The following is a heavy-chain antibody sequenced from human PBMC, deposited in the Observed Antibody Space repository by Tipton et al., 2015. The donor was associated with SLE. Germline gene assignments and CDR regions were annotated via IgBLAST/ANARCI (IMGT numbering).Heavy chain of an antibody. D-gene: IGHD3-10*01. Sequence: TLSLTCTVSGGSISSHYWSWIRQPPGKGLEWIGYIYYSGSTNYNPSLKSRVSISVDTSKNQFSLKLSSVTAADTAVYYCARGGGFGDLRIAYWGQGTLVTVSS. CDR2: IYYSGST. J-gene: IGHJ4*02. V-gene: IGHV4-59*11. CDR3: ARGGGFGDLRIAY. CDR1: GGSISSHY.